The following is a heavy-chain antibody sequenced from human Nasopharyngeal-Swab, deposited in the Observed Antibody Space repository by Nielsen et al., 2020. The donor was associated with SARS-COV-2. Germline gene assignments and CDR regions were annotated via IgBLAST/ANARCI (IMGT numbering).Heavy chain of an antibody. Sequence: GGSLRLSCKGSGYSFTSDWISWVRQMPGKGLEWMGRIDPSDSYTNYSPSFQGHVTISADKSISTAYLNWSSLKASDTAMYYCARFSSGTIPSVDCWGQGTLVTVSS. V-gene: IGHV5-10-1*01. CDR2: IDPSDSYT. CDR3: ARFSSGTIPSVDC. J-gene: IGHJ4*02. D-gene: IGHD1-7*01. CDR1: GYSFTSDW.